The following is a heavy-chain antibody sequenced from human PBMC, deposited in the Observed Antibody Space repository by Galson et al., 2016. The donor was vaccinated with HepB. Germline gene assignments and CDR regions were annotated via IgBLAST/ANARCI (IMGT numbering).Heavy chain of an antibody. CDR1: GYTFTGHY. D-gene: IGHD3-22*01. CDR2: INPHGGGT. Sequence: SVKVSCKASGYTFTGHYMHWVRQAPGEGPEWMGWINPHGGGTNYAQKYQGRVTMTRDTSITTAYMELNRLRYDDTAVYYCARSDNNGYWSIWGQGTMVTVSS. CDR3: ARSDNNGYWSI. J-gene: IGHJ3*02. V-gene: IGHV1-2*02.